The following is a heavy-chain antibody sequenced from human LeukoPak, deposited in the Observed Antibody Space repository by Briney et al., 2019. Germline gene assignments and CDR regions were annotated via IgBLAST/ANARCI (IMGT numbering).Heavy chain of an antibody. CDR3: ARALRGSRAQYFQH. D-gene: IGHD3-10*01. J-gene: IGHJ1*01. Sequence: GGSPRLSCAASGFTFSSYSMNWGRQAPGEGLEWGSYISSRSSTIYYADSVKGRFTISRENAKNSLYLQMNSLRAEDTAVYYCARALRGSRAQYFQHWGQGTLVTVPS. CDR1: GFTFSSYS. CDR2: ISSRSSTI. V-gene: IGHV3-48*01.